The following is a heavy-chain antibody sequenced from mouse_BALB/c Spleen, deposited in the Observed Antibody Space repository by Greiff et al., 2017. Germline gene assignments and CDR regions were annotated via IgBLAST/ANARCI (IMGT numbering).Heavy chain of an antibody. V-gene: IGHV1-14*01. CDR1: GYTFTSYV. CDR3: ARGPYGSFYYYAMDY. CDR2: INPYNDGT. D-gene: IGHD1-1*01. J-gene: IGHJ4*01. Sequence: EVQVVESGPELVKPGASVKMSCKASGYTFTSYVMHWVKQKPGQGLEWIGYINPYNDGTKYNEKFKGKATLTSDKSSSTAYMELSSLTSEDSAVYYCARGPYGSFYYYAMDYWGQGTSVTVSS.